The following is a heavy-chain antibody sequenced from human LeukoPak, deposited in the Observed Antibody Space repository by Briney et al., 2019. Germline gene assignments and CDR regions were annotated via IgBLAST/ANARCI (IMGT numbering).Heavy chain of an antibody. CDR3: ATLVVPTSLNYYYYGMDV. V-gene: IGHV3-30*03. D-gene: IGHD2-2*01. CDR2: ISYGGSNK. J-gene: IGHJ6*04. CDR1: GFTFSSYG. Sequence: GGSLRLSCAASGFTFSSYGMHWVRQAPGKGLGWVAVISYGGSNKYYADSVKGRFTISRDNSKNTLYLQMNSLRAEDTAVYYCATLVVPTSLNYYYYGMDVWGKGTTVTVSS.